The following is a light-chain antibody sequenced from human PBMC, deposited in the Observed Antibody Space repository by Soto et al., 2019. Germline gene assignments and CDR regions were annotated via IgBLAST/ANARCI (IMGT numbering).Light chain of an antibody. CDR3: SSYTDTTTLV. V-gene: IGLV2-14*01. J-gene: IGLJ3*02. Sequence: QSVLTQPASVSGSPGQSITISCTGTSSDIGFYNYVSWYQQHPGKAPKLIIFEVTNRPSGVSDRFSGSKSGNTASLTVSGLQAEDEGHYYCSSYTDTTTLVFGGGTKLTVL. CDR2: EVT. CDR1: SSDIGFYNY.